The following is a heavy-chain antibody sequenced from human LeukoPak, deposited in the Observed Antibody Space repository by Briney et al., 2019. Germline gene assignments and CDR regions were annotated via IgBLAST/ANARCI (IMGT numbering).Heavy chain of an antibody. Sequence: VSCKASGYTFTSYGISWVRQAPGQGGEWMGWISAYNGNTNYAQKLQGRVTITTDTSTSTAYMELRSLRSDDTAVYYCARVESLLYYYYMDVWGKGTTVTVSS. CDR3: ARVESLLYYYYMDV. CDR2: ISAYNGNT. V-gene: IGHV1-18*01. J-gene: IGHJ6*03. D-gene: IGHD5-24*01. CDR1: GYTFTSYG.